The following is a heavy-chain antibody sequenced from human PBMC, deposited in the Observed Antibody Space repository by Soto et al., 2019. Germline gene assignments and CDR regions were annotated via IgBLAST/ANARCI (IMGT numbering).Heavy chain of an antibody. CDR3: AKSLQWLRDHDAFDI. D-gene: IGHD5-12*01. CDR1: GFPFSSYG. V-gene: IGHV3-30*02. J-gene: IGHJ3*02. Sequence: GGSLRRSCAASGFPFSSYGMHWVRPAPGKGLEWVAVIWSDGSNKHYADSVKGRFTISRDNSKNTLYLQMNSLRAEDTAVYYCAKSLQWLRDHDAFDIWGQGTMVTVSS. CDR2: IWSDGSNK.